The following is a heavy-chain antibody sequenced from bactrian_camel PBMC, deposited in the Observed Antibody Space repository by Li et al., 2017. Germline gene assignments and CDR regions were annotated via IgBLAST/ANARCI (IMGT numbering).Heavy chain of an antibody. CDR2: IEGDGTI. J-gene: IGHJ4*01. CDR3: VADCELRYGHFDFEIGS. D-gene: IGHD1*01. Sequence: HVQLVESGGGWVQAGGSLTLSCAASRDFDNMAWFRQAPEKEREGVAAIEGDGTITYLDSVEGRFTISHDNAKRTLYLQMNNLKPEDTAMYYCVADCELRYGHFDFEIGSRGQGTQVTVS. V-gene: IGHV3S53*01. CDR1: RDFDN.